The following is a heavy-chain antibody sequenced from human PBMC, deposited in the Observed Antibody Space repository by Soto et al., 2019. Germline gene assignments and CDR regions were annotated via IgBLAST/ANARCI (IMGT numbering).Heavy chain of an antibody. CDR2: ISGSGGST. CDR3: AKVPNWGPFN. J-gene: IGHJ4*02. V-gene: IGHV3-23*01. D-gene: IGHD7-27*01. CDR1: GFTFSSYA. Sequence: GGSLRLSCAAAGFTFSSYARSWVRQAPGKGLEWVSAISGSGGSTYYADSVKGRFTISRDNSKNTLYLQMSSLRAEDTAVYYCAKVPNWGPFNWGQGTLVTVSS.